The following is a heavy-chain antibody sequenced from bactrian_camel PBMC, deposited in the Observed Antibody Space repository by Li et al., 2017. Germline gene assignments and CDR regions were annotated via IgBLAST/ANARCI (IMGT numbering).Heavy chain of an antibody. Sequence: HVQLVESGGGSVQAGETLRLSCTASGFTVADSDVGSYRQAPGNECESVSSINSDGGSTYYADSVKGRFTISKDNAKNTLYLQMNSLKPEDTAMYYCWSSSSVYRAHDWGPGTQVTVS. CDR2: INSDGGST. V-gene: IGHV3S63*01. CDR3: WSSSSVYRAHD. J-gene: IGHJ4*01. CDR1: GFTVADSD. D-gene: IGHD6*01.